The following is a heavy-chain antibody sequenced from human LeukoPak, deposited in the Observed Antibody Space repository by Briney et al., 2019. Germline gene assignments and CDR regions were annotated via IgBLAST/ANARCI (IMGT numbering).Heavy chain of an antibody. J-gene: IGHJ5*02. CDR3: AKDAGYGSNWTPSAWFAP. D-gene: IGHD1-26*01. V-gene: IGHV4-59*01. Sequence: SETLSLTCTVSGASFTGSYWSWIRQSADKGLEWIGYVYYSGITNVNPSLMSRVTMSVDFHKNQFLLQLTSLTAADSAIYYCAKDAGYGSNWTPSAWFAPWGQGTLVAVSS. CDR1: GASFTGSY. CDR2: VYYSGIT.